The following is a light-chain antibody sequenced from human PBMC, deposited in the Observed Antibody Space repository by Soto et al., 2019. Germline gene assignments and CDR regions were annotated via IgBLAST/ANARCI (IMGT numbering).Light chain of an antibody. CDR2: GSS. J-gene: IGKJ4*01. Sequence: IVMTQSPATLSVSPGEGVTLSCRASENVGTNSAWYQQKPGQAPRLLIYGSSTRATGIPATFSGSGSGTEFTLTISSLQSEESAIYYCQQYNNWGLSFGGGTKVEIK. CDR3: QQYNNWGLS. V-gene: IGKV3D-15*01. CDR1: ENVGTN.